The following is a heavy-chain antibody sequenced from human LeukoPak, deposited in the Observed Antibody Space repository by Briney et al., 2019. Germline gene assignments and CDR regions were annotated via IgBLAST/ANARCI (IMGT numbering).Heavy chain of an antibody. D-gene: IGHD4-23*01. CDR2: IKQDGSEK. CDR1: GFTFSDYW. Sequence: GGSLRLSCAAAGFTFSDYWMSWVRQAPGKGLEWVANIKQDGSEKYYVDSVKGRFTISRDNAKNSLYLQMNSLRVEDTAVYYCARGRPHGNDYWGQGTLVTVSS. V-gene: IGHV3-7*01. CDR3: ARGRPHGNDY. J-gene: IGHJ4*02.